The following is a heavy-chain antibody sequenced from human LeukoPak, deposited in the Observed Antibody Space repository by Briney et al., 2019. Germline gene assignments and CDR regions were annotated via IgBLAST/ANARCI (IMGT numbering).Heavy chain of an antibody. J-gene: IGHJ4*02. CDR2: ISYDGSNK. V-gene: IGHV3-30*18. CDR3: AKGYVGDCSSTSCYSPLDY. CDR1: GFTFSSYG. Sequence: GRSLRLSCAASGFTFSSYGMHWVRQAPGKGLEWVAVISYDGSNKYYADSVEGRFTISRDNSKNTLYLQMNSLRAEDTAVYYCAKGYVGDCSSTSCYSPLDYWGQGTLVTVSS. D-gene: IGHD2-2*01.